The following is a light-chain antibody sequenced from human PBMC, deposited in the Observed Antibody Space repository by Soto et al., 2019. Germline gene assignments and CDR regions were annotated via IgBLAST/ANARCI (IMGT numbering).Light chain of an antibody. J-gene: IGLJ1*01. CDR2: GTN. CDR1: TGAVTSGHY. CDR3: LLYFGGTPLYV. V-gene: IGLV7-43*01. Sequence: QTVVTQEPSLTVSPGGTVTLTCASSTGAVTSGHYPNWFQQKPGQAPRALIYGTNNKHSWTPARFSGSLLGGKAALTLSGVQPEDEAEYYCLLYFGGTPLYVFGSGTKLTVL.